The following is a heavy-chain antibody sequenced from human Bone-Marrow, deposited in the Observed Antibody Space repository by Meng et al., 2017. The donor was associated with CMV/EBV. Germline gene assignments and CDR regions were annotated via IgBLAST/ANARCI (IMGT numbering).Heavy chain of an antibody. CDR2: INSDGSRT. V-gene: IGHV3-74*01. D-gene: IGHD2-2*01. Sequence: GGSLRLSCAASGFTFSSHWMHWVRQAPGKGLVWVSRINSDGSRTSYADSVKGRFTISRDNAKNTLYLQMNSLRAEDTAVYYCARDVHCSSTSCYPHYYYYYGMDVWGQGTTVTVSS. CDR1: GFTFSSHW. CDR3: ARDVHCSSTSCYPHYYYYYGMDV. J-gene: IGHJ6*02.